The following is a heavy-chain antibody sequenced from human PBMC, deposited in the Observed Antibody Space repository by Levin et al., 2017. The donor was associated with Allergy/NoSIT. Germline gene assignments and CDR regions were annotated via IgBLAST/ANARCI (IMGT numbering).Heavy chain of an antibody. CDR2: MWSNGVNT. J-gene: IGHJ4*02. CDR1: GFSLSSSG. V-gene: IGHV3-33*06. CDR3: AKEPAPFSLGDY. Sequence: PGGSLRLSCAASGFSLSSSGMHWVRQAPGKGLEWVAVMWSNGVNTFYSASVKGRFTFSRDNSKNMLYLYMNNLRVDDTAVYYCAKEPAPFSLGDYWGQGTLVTVSS.